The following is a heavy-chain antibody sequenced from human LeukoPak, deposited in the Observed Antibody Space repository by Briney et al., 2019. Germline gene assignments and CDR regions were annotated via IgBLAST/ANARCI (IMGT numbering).Heavy chain of an antibody. CDR1: GSSISSYY. V-gene: IGHV4-59*01. CDR2: IYYSGST. CDR3: ARAVGELRYFDY. Sequence: SETLSLTRSVPGSSISSYYWSWIWQPPGKGLEWIGYIYYSGSTKYNPSLKSRVTISVDTSKNQFSLKLSSVTAADTAVYYCARAVGELRYFDYWGQGTLVTVSS. D-gene: IGHD1-26*01. J-gene: IGHJ4*02.